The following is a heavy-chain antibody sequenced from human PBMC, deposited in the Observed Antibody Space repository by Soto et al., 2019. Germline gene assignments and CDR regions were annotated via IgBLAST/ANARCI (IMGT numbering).Heavy chain of an antibody. Sequence: QVQLVQSGAEGKKPGSSVKVSCKASGGTFSSYAISWVRQAPEQGLEWRGGIIPIFGTANYAQKFQGRVTITADESTSTAYMELSSLRSEDTAVDYCAREGGSSSWGGNWFDPWGQGTLVPVSS. CDR3: AREGGSSSWGGNWFDP. J-gene: IGHJ5*02. D-gene: IGHD6-13*01. CDR1: GGTFSSYA. CDR2: IIPIFGTA. V-gene: IGHV1-69*01.